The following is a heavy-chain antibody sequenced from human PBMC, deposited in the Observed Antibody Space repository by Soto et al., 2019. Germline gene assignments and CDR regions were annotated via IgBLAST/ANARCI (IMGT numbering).Heavy chain of an antibody. V-gene: IGHV1-69*12. J-gene: IGHJ4*02. D-gene: IGHD4-17*01. Sequence: QVQLVQSGAEVKKPGSSVKVSCKASGGTFSSYAISWVRQAPGQGLEWMGGIIPIFGTANYAQKFQGRVTITADESTSTAYMELSSLRSEDTAVYYCAREPVTTVTIDVLSELSLDYWGQGTLVTVSS. CDR3: AREPVTTVTIDVLSELSLDY. CDR1: GGTFSSYA. CDR2: IIPIFGTA.